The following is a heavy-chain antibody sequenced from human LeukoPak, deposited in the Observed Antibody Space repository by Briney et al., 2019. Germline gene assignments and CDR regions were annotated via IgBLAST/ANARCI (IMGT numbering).Heavy chain of an antibody. CDR1: GFTFSSNW. V-gene: IGHV3-74*01. CDR2: INSDGRRT. D-gene: IGHD3-3*01. CDR3: ARDGPGNGFYFDY. Sequence: GGSLRLSCAASGFTFSSNWMLWVRHAPGKGLVWVSRINSDGRRTSYEDSVKGRFTISRDNAKKTLYLQMNRLRAEDTAVYYCARDGPGNGFYFDYWGQGTLVTVSS. J-gene: IGHJ4*02.